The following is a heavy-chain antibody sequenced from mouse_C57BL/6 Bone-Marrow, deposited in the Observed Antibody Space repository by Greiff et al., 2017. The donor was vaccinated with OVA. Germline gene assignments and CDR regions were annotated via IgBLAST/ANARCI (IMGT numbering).Heavy chain of an antibody. D-gene: IGHD1-1*01. CDR1: GFNIKDDY. CDR3: TPITTVVAT. CDR2: LDPENGDT. V-gene: IGHV14-4*01. J-gene: IGHJ2*01. Sequence: VQLQQSGAELVRPGASVKLSCTASGFNIKDDYMHWVKRRPEQGLEWIGWLDPENGDTEYASKFQGKATITADTSSNTAYLQLSSLTSEDTAVYYCTPITTVVATGGQGTTLTVSS.